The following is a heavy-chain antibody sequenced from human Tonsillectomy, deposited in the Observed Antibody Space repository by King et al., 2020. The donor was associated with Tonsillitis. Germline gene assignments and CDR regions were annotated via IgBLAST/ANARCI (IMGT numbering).Heavy chain of an antibody. J-gene: IGHJ4*02. Sequence: QMQLQESGPGLVKPSETLSLTCTVSGGSISSSSYYWGWIRQPPGKGLEWIGSFYYSRSTYYNPSLKSRVTISVNTSNNQFSLKLSSVTAADTAVYYCARHRLRITMIQGPFDYWGQGTLVTVSS. V-gene: IGHV4-39*01. CDR3: ARHRLRITMIQGPFDY. D-gene: IGHD3-22*01. CDR2: FYYSRST. CDR1: GGSISSSSYY.